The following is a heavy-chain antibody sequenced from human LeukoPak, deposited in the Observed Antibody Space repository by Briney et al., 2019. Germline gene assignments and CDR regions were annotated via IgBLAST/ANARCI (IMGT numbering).Heavy chain of an antibody. V-gene: IGHV3-49*03. CDR3: TRDLAGTGEDGFDP. Sequence: GGSLRLSCTASGFTFGDYAMSWLRQAPGKGLEWVGFIRSKAYGGTTEYAASVKGRFTISRDDSKSIAYLQMNSLKTEDTAVYYCTRDLAGTGEDGFDPWGQGTLVTVSS. CDR1: GFTFGDYA. D-gene: IGHD6-19*01. CDR2: IRSKAYGGTT. J-gene: IGHJ5*02.